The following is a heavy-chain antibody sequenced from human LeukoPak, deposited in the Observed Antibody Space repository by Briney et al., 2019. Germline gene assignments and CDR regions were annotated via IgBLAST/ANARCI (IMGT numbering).Heavy chain of an antibody. CDR3: ARGTGAAYRIYFLQ. V-gene: IGHV4-34*01. J-gene: IGHJ1*01. CDR2: INKISPSGSA. D-gene: IGHD1-26*01. Sequence: PSGTLSLTCAVSGGSVTRDYWGWVRQPPGKGLEWIGEINKISPSGSANYNPSLKSRVSISLDTSNNQFSLSLTSVTAADTAVYYCARGTGAAYRIYFLQWGLGTLVTVSS. CDR1: GGSVTRDY.